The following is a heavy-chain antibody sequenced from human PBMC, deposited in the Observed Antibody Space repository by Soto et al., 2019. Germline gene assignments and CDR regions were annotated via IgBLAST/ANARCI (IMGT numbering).Heavy chain of an antibody. J-gene: IGHJ3*02. Sequence: GGSLRLSCAASGFTVSSNYMSWVRQAPGKGLEWVSVIYSGGSTYYADSVKGRFTISRDNSKNTLYLQMNSLRAEDTAVYYCARESYDILTGHPFLPMSAFDIWGQGTMVTVSS. D-gene: IGHD3-9*01. V-gene: IGHV3-66*01. CDR1: GFTVSSNY. CDR2: IYSGGST. CDR3: ARESYDILTGHPFLPMSAFDI.